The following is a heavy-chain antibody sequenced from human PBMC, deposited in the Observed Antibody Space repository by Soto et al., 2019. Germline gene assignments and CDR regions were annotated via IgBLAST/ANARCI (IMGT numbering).Heavy chain of an antibody. CDR3: ARYSSSWYNGWFDP. J-gene: IGHJ5*02. Sequence: QVQLQQWGAGLLKPSETLSLTCAVYGGSFSGYYWSWIRQPPGKGLEWIGEINHSGSTNYNPSLKILVSISVDTSKNHFSLNLSSVTAADTAVYYCARYSSSWYNGWFDPWGQGTLVTVAS. CDR1: GGSFSGYY. D-gene: IGHD6-13*01. CDR2: INHSGST. V-gene: IGHV4-34*01.